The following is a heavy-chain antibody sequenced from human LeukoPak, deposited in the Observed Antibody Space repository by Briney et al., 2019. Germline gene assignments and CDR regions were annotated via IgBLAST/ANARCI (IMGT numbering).Heavy chain of an antibody. J-gene: IGHJ6*02. CDR3: ASSVVVPAAQFGYYYYGMDV. D-gene: IGHD2-2*01. CDR1: GGSFSGYY. CDR2: INHSGST. V-gene: IGHV4-34*01. Sequence: PSETLSLTCAVYGGSFSGYYWSWIRQPPGKGLEWIGEINHSGSTNYNPSLKSRVTISVDTSKNQFSLKLSSVTAADTAVYYCASSVVVPAAQFGYYYYGMDVWGQGTTVTVSS.